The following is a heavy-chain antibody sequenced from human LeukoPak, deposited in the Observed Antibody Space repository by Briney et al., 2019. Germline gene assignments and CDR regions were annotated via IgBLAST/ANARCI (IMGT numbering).Heavy chain of an antibody. J-gene: IGHJ5*02. CDR1: GGSFSGYY. V-gene: IGHV4-34*01. CDR2: INHSGST. Sequence: PSETLSLTCAVYGGSFSGYYWSWIRQPPGKGLEWIGEINHSGSTNYNPSLKSLVTISVDTSKNQFSLKLSSVTAADTAVYYCARGPRRGMATMRVCWFDPWGQGTLVTVSS. CDR3: ARGPRRGMATMRVCWFDP. D-gene: IGHD5-24*01.